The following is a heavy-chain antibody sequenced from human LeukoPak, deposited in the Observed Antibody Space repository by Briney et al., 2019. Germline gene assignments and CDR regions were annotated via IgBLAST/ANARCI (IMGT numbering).Heavy chain of an antibody. CDR2: IRSKANSYAT. V-gene: IGHV3-73*01. J-gene: IGHJ4*02. CDR1: GFTFSGSA. Sequence: GGSLRLSCAASGFTFSGSAMHWVRQASGKGLEWVGRIRSKANSYATAYAASVKGRFTISRDNSKNTLYLQMNSLRAEDTAVYYCAKDGYCTNGVCYTVGFDYWGQGTLVTVSS. D-gene: IGHD2-8*01. CDR3: AKDGYCTNGVCYTVGFDY.